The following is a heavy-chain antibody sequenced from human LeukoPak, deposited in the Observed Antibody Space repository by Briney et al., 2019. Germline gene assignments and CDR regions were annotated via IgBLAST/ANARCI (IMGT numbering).Heavy chain of an antibody. J-gene: IGHJ6*03. V-gene: IGHV1-69*05. CDR2: IIPIFGTA. Sequence: SVKVSCKASGGTFSSYAISWVRQAPGQGLEWMGGIIPIFGTANYAQKFQGRVTITRNTSISTAYMELSSLRSEDTAVYYCAREDPESGYYYYMDVWGKGTTVTVS. CDR3: AREDPESGYYYYMDV. D-gene: IGHD1-14*01. CDR1: GGTFSSYA.